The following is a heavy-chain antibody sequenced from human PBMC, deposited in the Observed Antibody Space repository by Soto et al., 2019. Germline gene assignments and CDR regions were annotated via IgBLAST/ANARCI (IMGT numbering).Heavy chain of an antibody. V-gene: IGHV1-18*01. Sequence: GASVKVSCKASGYTFTSYGISWVRQAPGQGLEWMGWISAYNGNTNYAQKLQGRVTMTTDTSTSTAYMELRSLRSDDTAVYYCARAAIYCSSTSCQGLNWFDPWGQGTLVTVSS. CDR3: ARAAIYCSSTSCQGLNWFDP. CDR1: GYTFTSYG. CDR2: ISAYNGNT. D-gene: IGHD2-2*01. J-gene: IGHJ5*02.